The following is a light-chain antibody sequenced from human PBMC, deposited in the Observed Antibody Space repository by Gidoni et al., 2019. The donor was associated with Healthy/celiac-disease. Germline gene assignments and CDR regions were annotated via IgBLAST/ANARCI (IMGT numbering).Light chain of an antibody. CDR2: DAS. Sequence: EIVLTQSPATLSLSPLIGERATLSCRASQSVSSYLAWYQQKPGQAPRLLIYDASNRATGIPARFSGSGSGTDFTLTISSLEPEDFAVYYCQQRSNWPPTFGQGTKVEIK. CDR3: QQRSNWPPT. V-gene: IGKV3-11*01. J-gene: IGKJ1*01. CDR1: QSVSSY.